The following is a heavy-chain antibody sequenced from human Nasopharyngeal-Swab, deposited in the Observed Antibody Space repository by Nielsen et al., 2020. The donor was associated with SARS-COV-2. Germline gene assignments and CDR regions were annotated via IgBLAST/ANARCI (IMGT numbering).Heavy chain of an antibody. D-gene: IGHD2-2*01. V-gene: IGHV3-21*03. CDR2: ISRSSSYI. J-gene: IGHJ6*02. CDR3: ARVAVVVPAAIYYYYYCMDV. Sequence: IRQPPGPGLALVSSISRSSSYIYYASSVKSRFTISRDYAKNSLYLQMNSERAEETSVYYSARVAVVVPAAIYYYYYCMDVWGQGTTVTVSS.